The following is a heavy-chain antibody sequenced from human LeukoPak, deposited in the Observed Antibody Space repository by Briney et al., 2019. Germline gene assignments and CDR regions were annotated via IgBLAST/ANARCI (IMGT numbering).Heavy chain of an antibody. J-gene: IGHJ3*02. Sequence: GGSLRLSCAASGFTVSSNYMSWVRQAPGKGLEWVSFIYSGGDTYYADSVKGRFTISRDNSKNTLYLQMNSLRAEDTAVYYCARVPYDSSLLAFDIWGQGTMVTVSS. CDR2: IYSGGDT. CDR3: ARVPYDSSLLAFDI. CDR1: GFTVSSNY. D-gene: IGHD3-22*01. V-gene: IGHV3-53*01.